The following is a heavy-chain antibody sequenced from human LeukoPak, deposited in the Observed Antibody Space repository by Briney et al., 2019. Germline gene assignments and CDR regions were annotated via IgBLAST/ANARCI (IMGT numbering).Heavy chain of an antibody. V-gene: IGHV4-39*07. CDR1: GGSISSSSYY. CDR2: IYHSGST. D-gene: IGHD3-22*01. J-gene: IGHJ4*02. Sequence: PSETLSPTCTVSGGSISSSSYYWGWIRQPPGKGLEWIGSIYHSGSTYYNPSLKSRVTISVDTSKNQFSLKLSSVTAADTAVYYCARLLRYYDSSGYYGVIGFDYWGQGTLVTVSS. CDR3: ARLLRYYDSSGYYGVIGFDY.